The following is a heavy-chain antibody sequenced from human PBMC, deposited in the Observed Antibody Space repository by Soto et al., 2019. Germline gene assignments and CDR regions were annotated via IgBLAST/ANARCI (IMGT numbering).Heavy chain of an antibody. J-gene: IGHJ5*02. CDR3: ASHTGGSSWYRNWFDP. CDR1: GYTFTGYY. CDR2: INPNSGGT. D-gene: IGHD6-13*01. V-gene: IGHV1-2*02. Sequence: QVQLVQSGAEVKKPGASVKVSCKASGYTFTGYYMHWVRQAPGQGLEWMGWINPNSGGTNYARKFQGRVTMTRDTSISTAYMELSRLRSDDTAVYYCASHTGGSSWYRNWFDPWGQGTLVTVSS.